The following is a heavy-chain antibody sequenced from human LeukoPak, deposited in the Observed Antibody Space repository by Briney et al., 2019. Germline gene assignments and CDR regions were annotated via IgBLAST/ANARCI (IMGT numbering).Heavy chain of an antibody. D-gene: IGHD2-15*01. CDR3: ARGLRSRGRWFDP. V-gene: IGHV4-34*01. Sequence: SETLSLTCAVYGGSFSGYYWSWIRQPPGKGLEWIGEINHSGSTNYNPSLKSRVTISVDTSKNQFSLKLSSVTAADTAVYYCARGLRSRGRWFDPWGQGTLVTVSS. J-gene: IGHJ5*02. CDR2: INHSGST. CDR1: GGSFSGYY.